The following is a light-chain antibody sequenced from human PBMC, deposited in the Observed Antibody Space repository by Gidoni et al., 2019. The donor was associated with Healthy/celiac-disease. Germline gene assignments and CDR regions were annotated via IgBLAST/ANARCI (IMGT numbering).Light chain of an antibody. CDR1: QSISSY. J-gene: IGKJ2*01. CDR2: AAS. V-gene: IGKV1-39*01. Sequence: DIQMTQSPSSLSASVGDRVTITFRASQSISSYLNSYQQKPGKAPKLLIYAASSLQSGVPSRFSGSGSGTDFTLTISSLQPEDFATYYCQQSYSTPYTFGQGTKLEIK. CDR3: QQSYSTPYT.